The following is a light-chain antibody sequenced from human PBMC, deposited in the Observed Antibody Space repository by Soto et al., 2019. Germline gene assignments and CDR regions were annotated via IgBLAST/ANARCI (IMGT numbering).Light chain of an antibody. CDR3: HHRSNWPLT. CDR2: DAS. CDR1: QSVSSY. V-gene: IGKV3-11*01. Sequence: EIVLTQSPATLSLSPGERATLSCRASQSVSSYLAWYQQKPGQAPRLLIYDASKRATGIPTRFSGSGSGTDFTLTISSLEREDVAVYYWHHRSNWPLTFGGGTKVEIK. J-gene: IGKJ4*01.